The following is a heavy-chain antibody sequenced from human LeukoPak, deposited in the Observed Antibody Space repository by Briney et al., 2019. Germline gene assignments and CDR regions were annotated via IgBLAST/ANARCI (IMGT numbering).Heavy chain of an antibody. D-gene: IGHD1-26*01. CDR1: GGTFSSYA. V-gene: IGHV1-69*13. CDR3: TRSGVVGAPGDFDY. J-gene: IGHJ4*02. Sequence: VKVSCKASGGTFSSYAISWVRQAPGQGLEWMGGIIPIFGTANYAQKFQGRVTITADESTSTAYMELSSLRSEDTAVYYCTRSGVVGAPGDFDYWGQGTLVTVSS. CDR2: IIPIFGTA.